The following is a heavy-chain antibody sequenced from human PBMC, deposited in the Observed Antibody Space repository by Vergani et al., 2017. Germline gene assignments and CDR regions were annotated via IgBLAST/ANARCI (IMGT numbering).Heavy chain of an antibody. CDR1: GGSSSSSSYY. CDR2: IYYSGST. Sequence: QLQLQESGPGLVKPSETLSLTCTVSGGSSSSSSYYWGWIRQPPGKGLEWIGSIYYSGSTYYNPSLKSRVTISVDTSKNQFSLKLSSVTAADTAVYYCARVSTYYYYGMDVWGQGTTVTVSS. D-gene: IGHD5/OR15-5a*01. CDR3: ARVSTYYYYGMDV. J-gene: IGHJ6*02. V-gene: IGHV4-39*01.